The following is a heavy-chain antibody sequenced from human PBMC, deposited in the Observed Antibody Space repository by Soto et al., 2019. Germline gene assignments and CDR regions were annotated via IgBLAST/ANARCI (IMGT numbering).Heavy chain of an antibody. CDR3: ATNPKGVPNPDY. CDR1: GGSISSGGYY. J-gene: IGHJ4*02. Sequence: PSETLSLTCTVSGGSISSGGYYWSWIRQHPGKGLEWIGYIYYSGSTYYNPSLKSRVTISVDTSKNRFSLKLSSVTAADTAVYCCATNPKGVPNPDYWGQGTLVTVSS. D-gene: IGHD2-2*01. V-gene: IGHV4-31*03. CDR2: IYYSGST.